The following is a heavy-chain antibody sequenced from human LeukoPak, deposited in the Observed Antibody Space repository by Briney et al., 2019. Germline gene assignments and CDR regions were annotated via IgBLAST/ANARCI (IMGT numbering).Heavy chain of an antibody. Sequence: ASVKVSCKASGYTFTSYDINWVRQATGQGLEWMGWMNPNSGNTGYAQKFQGRVTITRNTSISTAYMELSSLRSEDTAVYYCARGREAFDAFDIWGQGTMVTVSS. CDR3: ARGREAFDAFDI. V-gene: IGHV1-8*03. CDR2: MNPNSGNT. J-gene: IGHJ3*02. CDR1: GYTFTSYD.